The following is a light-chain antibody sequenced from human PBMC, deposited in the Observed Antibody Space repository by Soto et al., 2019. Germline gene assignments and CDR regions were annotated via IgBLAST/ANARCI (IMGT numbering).Light chain of an antibody. J-gene: IGKJ2*01. Sequence: EIALTQSPATLSLSPGERATLSCRASQSVSNYLAWYQQKPGQAPSLLIYDASDRATGVPARFSGSGSGTDFTLTLSSLEPEDFAVYYCQQRTSWPYTFGQGTKLEIK. V-gene: IGKV3-11*01. CDR2: DAS. CDR3: QQRTSWPYT. CDR1: QSVSNY.